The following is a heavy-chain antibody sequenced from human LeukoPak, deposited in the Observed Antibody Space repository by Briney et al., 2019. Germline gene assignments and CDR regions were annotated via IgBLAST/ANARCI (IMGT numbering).Heavy chain of an antibody. J-gene: IGHJ4*02. CDR2: IYYSGST. V-gene: IGHV4-61*01. CDR1: GGSISTSNYY. CDR3: ASYSYGNFDY. D-gene: IGHD5-18*01. Sequence: PSETLSLTCTVSGGSISTSNYYWSWIRQPPGKGLEWIGYIYYSGSTNYNPSLKSRVTISVDTSKNQFSLKLSSVTAADTAVYYCASYSYGNFDYWGQGTLVTVSS.